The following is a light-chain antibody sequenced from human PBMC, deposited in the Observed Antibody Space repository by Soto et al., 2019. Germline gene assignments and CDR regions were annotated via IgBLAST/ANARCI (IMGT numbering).Light chain of an antibody. Sequence: DIVMTQSPLSLAVTPGESASISCRSSQSILHRNGNNHLDWYLQKPGQSPQLLIYLGFTRASGVPDRLSGSGSGPDFTLKISSVQAEDVAFYYCFQGIQPRMYTFGQGTKLEI. CDR3: FQGIQPRMYT. CDR1: QSILHRNGNNH. V-gene: IGKV2-28*01. CDR2: LGF. J-gene: IGKJ2*01.